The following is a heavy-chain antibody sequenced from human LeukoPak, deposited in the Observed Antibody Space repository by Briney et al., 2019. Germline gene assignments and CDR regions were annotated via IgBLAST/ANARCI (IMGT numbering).Heavy chain of an antibody. CDR2: ISSSSSTI. CDR3: ARYLRIRASSSWYRDY. Sequence: GGSLRLSCAASGFTFSSYSMNWVRQAPGKGPEWVSYISSSSSTIYHADSVKGRFTISRDNAKNSLYLQMNSLRDEDTAVYYCARYLRIRASSSWYRDYWGQGTLVTVSS. V-gene: IGHV3-48*02. D-gene: IGHD6-13*01. CDR1: GFTFSSYS. J-gene: IGHJ4*02.